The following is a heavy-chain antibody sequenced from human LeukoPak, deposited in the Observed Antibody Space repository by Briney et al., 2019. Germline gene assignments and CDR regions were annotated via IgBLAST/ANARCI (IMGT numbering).Heavy chain of an antibody. J-gene: IGHJ4*02. V-gene: IGHV3-23*01. CDR2: ISGSGGST. D-gene: IGHD4-17*01. CDR1: GFTFSSYG. CDR3: ARDLYGYGDYHGVN. Sequence: GGSLRLSCAASGFTFSSYGMSWVRQAPGKGLEWVSAISGSGGSTYYADSVKGRFTISRDNSKNTLYLQMNSLRAEDTAVYYCARDLYGYGDYHGVNWGQGTLVTVSS.